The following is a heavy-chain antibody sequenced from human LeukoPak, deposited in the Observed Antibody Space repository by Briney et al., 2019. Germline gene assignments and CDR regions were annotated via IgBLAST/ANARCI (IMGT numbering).Heavy chain of an antibody. CDR2: IYYSGST. CDR3: ARDRSGYDYRYYYYYMDV. CDR1: AGSISSSSYS. V-gene: IGHV4-39*07. D-gene: IGHD5-12*01. J-gene: IGHJ6*03. Sequence: SETLSLTCTVSAGSISSSSYSWGWIRQPPGKGLEWIGSIYYSGSTYFNPSLKSRVTISVDTSKNQFSLKLSSVTAADTAVYYCARDRSGYDYRYYYYYMDVWGKGTTVTISS.